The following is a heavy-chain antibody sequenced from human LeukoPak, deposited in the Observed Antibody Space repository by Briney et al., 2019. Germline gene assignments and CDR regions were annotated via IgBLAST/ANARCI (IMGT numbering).Heavy chain of an antibody. CDR1: GYTFTGYY. D-gene: IGHD4-11*01. CDR2: INPNSGGT. CDR3: ASESTVLSWSDY. Sequence: ASVKVSCKASGYTFTGYYMHWVRQAPGQGLEWMGWINPNSGGTNYAQKFLGRVTMTRDTSISTAYMELSRLRSDDTAVYYCASESTVLSWSDYWGQGTLVTVSS. J-gene: IGHJ4*02. V-gene: IGHV1-2*02.